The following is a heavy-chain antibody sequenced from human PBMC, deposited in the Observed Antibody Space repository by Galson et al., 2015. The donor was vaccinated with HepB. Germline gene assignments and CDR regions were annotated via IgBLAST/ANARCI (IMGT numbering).Heavy chain of an antibody. Sequence: QSGAEVKKPGESLRISCKGSGYSFTSYWISWVRQMPGKGLEWMGRIDPSDSYTNYSPSFQGHVTISADKSISTAYLQWSSLKASDTAMYYCARLTGSGWFGELFPTPLADYWGQGTLVTVSS. V-gene: IGHV5-10-1*01. CDR2: IDPSDSYT. D-gene: IGHD3-10*01. J-gene: IGHJ4*02. CDR3: ARLTGSGWFGELFPTPLADY. CDR1: GYSFTSYW.